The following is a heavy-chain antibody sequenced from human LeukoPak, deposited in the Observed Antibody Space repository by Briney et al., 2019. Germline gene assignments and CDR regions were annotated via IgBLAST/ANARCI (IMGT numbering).Heavy chain of an antibody. CDR1: GHSIINSFY. Sequence: PSETLSLTCTVSGHSIINSFYWGWIRQPPGKGLEWIGSIYHTGSTYYNPSLKSRVAISADMSKNQFSLKLTSVTGADTAVYYCAGERGEEYSSGWYKRNYFDNWGQGIRVTVSS. CDR3: AGERGEEYSSGWYKRNYFDN. J-gene: IGHJ4*02. D-gene: IGHD6-19*01. CDR2: IYHTGST. V-gene: IGHV4-38-2*02.